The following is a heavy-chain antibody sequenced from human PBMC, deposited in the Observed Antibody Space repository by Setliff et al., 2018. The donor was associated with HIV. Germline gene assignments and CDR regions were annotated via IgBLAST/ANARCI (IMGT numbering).Heavy chain of an antibody. Sequence: GSLRLSCAASGITVSSNYMIWVRQAPGKGPEWVSVLYSAGNTFYADSVKGRFTVSRDDSKNTLFLQMNSLRAEATAVYYCARGRLGSSGNTYYWYYFDYWGQGTLVTVSS. V-gene: IGHV3-53*01. CDR1: GITVSSNY. CDR3: ARGRLGSSGNTYYWYYFDY. CDR2: LYSAGNT. D-gene: IGHD2-15*01. J-gene: IGHJ4*02.